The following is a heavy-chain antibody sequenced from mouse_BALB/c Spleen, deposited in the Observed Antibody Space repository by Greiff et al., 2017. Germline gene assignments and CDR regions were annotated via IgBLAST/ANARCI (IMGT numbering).Heavy chain of an antibody. V-gene: IGHV5-17*02. CDR3: ARSTTVASLDY. CDR1: GFTFSSFG. Sequence: EVKLVESGGGLVQPGGSRKLSCAASGFTFSSFGMHWVRQAPEKGLEWVAYISSGSSTIYYADTVKGRFTISRDNPKNTLFLQMTSLRSEDTAMYYCARSTTVASLDYWGQGTTLTVSS. J-gene: IGHJ2*01. CDR2: ISSGSSTI. D-gene: IGHD1-1*01.